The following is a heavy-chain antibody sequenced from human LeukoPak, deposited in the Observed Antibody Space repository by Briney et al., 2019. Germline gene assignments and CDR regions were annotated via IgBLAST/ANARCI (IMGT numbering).Heavy chain of an antibody. J-gene: IGHJ5*02. CDR2: INPNSGGT. Sequence: GASVKVSCKASGYTFTGYYMHWVRQAPGQGLEWMGRINPNSGGTNYAQKFQGRVTMTRDPSISTAYMELSRLRSDDTAVYYCARGGRSGYSSNNNWFDPWGQGTLVTVSS. V-gene: IGHV1-2*06. CDR1: GYTFTGYY. D-gene: IGHD6-13*01. CDR3: ARGGRSGYSSNNNWFDP.